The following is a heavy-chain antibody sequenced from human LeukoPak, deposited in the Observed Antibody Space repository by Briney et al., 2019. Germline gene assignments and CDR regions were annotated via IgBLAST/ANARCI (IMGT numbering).Heavy chain of an antibody. D-gene: IGHD3-10*01. CDR2: ISSSSSYI. Sequence: GGSLRLSCAASGFTFSSYSMNWVRQAPGKGLEWVSSISSSSSYIYYADSVKGRFTISRDNAKNSLYLQMNSLRSEDTAVYYCARHSMVRGEYYYYYMDVWGKGTTVTVSS. CDR1: GFTFSSYS. J-gene: IGHJ6*03. V-gene: IGHV3-21*04. CDR3: ARHSMVRGEYYYYYMDV.